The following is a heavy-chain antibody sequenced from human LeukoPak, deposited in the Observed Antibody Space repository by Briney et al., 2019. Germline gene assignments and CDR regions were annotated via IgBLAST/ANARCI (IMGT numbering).Heavy chain of an antibody. Sequence: ASVKVSCKASGYSFTTYYMNWLRQAPGQGLEWMGTINPREKNTSYAQKFQGTVTMTRDTSTSTVFMELSSLRSEDTAVYYCARVDDYGGNSVGYWGQGTLVTVSS. V-gene: IGHV1-46*01. D-gene: IGHD4-23*01. CDR2: INPREKNT. J-gene: IGHJ4*02. CDR1: GYSFTTYY. CDR3: ARVDDYGGNSVGY.